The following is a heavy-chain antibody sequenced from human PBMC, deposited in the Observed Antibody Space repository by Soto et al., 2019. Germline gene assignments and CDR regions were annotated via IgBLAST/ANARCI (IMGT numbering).Heavy chain of an antibody. D-gene: IGHD4-4*01. J-gene: IGHJ4*02. CDR2: IIPILNAP. V-gene: IGHV1-69*12. CDR1: GGAFSSYA. Sequence: QVQLVQSGAEVKTRGSSVKISCKASGGAFSSYAIGWVRQAPGQGLEWMGGIIPILNAPYYAQRFQGRLTITADVSTSTAYMELSRLPSEDTAKYYRASRYCVYPNCYAFNSNYYADHWCQGTLVSVTS. CDR3: ASRYCVYPNCYAFNSNYYADH.